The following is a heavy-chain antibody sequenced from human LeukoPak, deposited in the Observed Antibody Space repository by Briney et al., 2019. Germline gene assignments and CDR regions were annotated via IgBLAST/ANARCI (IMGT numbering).Heavy chain of an antibody. CDR3: ASGPRGGSCYVPSTFLYY. CDR1: GYTFTYCS. CDR2: ITLYNGNT. V-gene: IGHV1-68*03. Sequence: RASVKVSCKASGYTFTYCSLHWLQQAPGQGLERMRWITLYNGNTNYAKKFQGRVTITRDMSLRTAYIELSSLRSEDSAVYYWASGPRGGSCYVPSTFLYYWGQGTLVTVSS. J-gene: IGHJ4*02. D-gene: IGHD2-15*01.